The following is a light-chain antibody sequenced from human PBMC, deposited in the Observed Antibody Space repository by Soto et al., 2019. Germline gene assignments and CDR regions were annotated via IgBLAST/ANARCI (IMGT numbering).Light chain of an antibody. CDR1: QSVSSSY. Sequence: EIVLTPSPGTLSLSPGERAALSCRASQSVSSSYLAWYQQKPGQAPRLLIYGASSRATGIPDRFSGSGSGTDFTLTISSLQPEDVAAYYCQKYNSAPLTFGGGTKVDIK. CDR3: QKYNSAPLT. J-gene: IGKJ4*01. V-gene: IGKV3-20*01. CDR2: GAS.